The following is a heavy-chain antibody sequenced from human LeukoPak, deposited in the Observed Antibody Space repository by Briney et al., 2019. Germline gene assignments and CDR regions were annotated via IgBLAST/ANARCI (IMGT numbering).Heavy chain of an antibody. J-gene: IGHJ4*02. CDR2: INEHGTDS. CDR1: GFTFSGHW. CDR3: VRDETLWTLDW. D-gene: IGHD1-1*01. Sequence: GGSLRLSCTASGFTFSGHWIHWVRQAPGMGLVWVSRINEHGTDSMYAESVKGRFTISRDNAKNAVYLQMNSLRAEDTAVYYCVRDETLWTLDWWGQGTLVSVSS. V-gene: IGHV3-74*03.